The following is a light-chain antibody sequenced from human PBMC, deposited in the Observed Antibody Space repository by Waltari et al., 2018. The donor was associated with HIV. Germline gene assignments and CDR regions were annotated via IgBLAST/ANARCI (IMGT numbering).Light chain of an antibody. CDR1: QRVLSQTRNANY. J-gene: IGKJ3*01. CDR2: WAS. Sequence: DIVLTQSPDSLAVSLAERATIKCKASQRVLSQTRNANYLAWYQQKPGHPPKLLISWASGRKSGVPDRFSGSGSATDFTLTISRLEPEDFAVYYCQQYGSSPIFTFGPGTKVDIK. V-gene: IGKV4-1*01. CDR3: QQYGSSPIFT.